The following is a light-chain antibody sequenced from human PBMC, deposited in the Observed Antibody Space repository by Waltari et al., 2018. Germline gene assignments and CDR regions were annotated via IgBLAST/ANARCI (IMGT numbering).Light chain of an antibody. CDR1: QSISSSY. J-gene: IGKJ2*01. Sequence: IVLTLSPGTLSLSPGDIATLSCRASQSISSSYLAWYQQKPGQAPRLLISDASSRATGIPDRFSGSGSGTDFTLTIARLEPEDFAVYYCQQYGNSPFTFGQGTKLEIK. V-gene: IGKV3-20*01. CDR2: DAS. CDR3: QQYGNSPFT.